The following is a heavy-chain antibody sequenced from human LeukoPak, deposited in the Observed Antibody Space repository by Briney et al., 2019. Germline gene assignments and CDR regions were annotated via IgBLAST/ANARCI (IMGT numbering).Heavy chain of an antibody. J-gene: IGHJ4*02. V-gene: IGHV3-30*18. CDR3: AKVGGSGNYLHYFDY. CDR1: GFTFSIYG. D-gene: IGHD3-10*01. CDR2: ISHGGDNE. Sequence: AGGSLRLSCAASGFTFSIYGMHWVRQAPGKGLEWVSGISHGGDNEYYADSVKGRFTISRDNSKNTLYLQMNSLRAEDTALYYCAKVGGSGNYLHYFDYWGQGTLVTVSS.